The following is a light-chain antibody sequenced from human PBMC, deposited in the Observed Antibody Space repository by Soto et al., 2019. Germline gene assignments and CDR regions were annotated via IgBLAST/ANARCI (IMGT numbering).Light chain of an antibody. J-gene: IGLJ2*01. Sequence: QSVLTQPPSASGSPGQSVTISCTGTRSDVGGYNYVSWYRQHPGKAPKLMISEVSKRPSGVPDRFSGSKSGNTASLTVSGLQAEDEADYYCSSFAVNNNLVFGGGTKLTVL. CDR1: RSDVGGYNY. CDR3: SSFAVNNNLV. V-gene: IGLV2-8*01. CDR2: EVS.